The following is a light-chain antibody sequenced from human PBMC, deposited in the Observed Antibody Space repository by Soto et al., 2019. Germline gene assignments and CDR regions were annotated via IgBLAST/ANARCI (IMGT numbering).Light chain of an antibody. Sequence: DIQMTQSPSSLSASVGDRVTITCRASQSISNYVNWYQQRPGKAPNLLIYAASTLHSGVPSRFSGSGSGRDFTLTISSLHPDDFATYYCQQSYHTLPLTFGGGTKV. CDR3: QQSYHTLPLT. CDR2: AAS. J-gene: IGKJ4*02. V-gene: IGKV1-39*01. CDR1: QSISNY.